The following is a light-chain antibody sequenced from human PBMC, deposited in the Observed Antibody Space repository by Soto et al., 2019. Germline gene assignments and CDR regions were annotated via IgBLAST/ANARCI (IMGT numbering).Light chain of an antibody. Sequence: DIQMTQSPSTLSASVGDRVTITCRASQSISSWLAWYQQKPGKATKLLIYKASSLESGVPSRFSGSGSGTEFTLTISSLQPDDFATYYGQQYNCYSPYTFRQGTKLEIK. CDR1: QSISSW. CDR2: KAS. J-gene: IGKJ2*01. V-gene: IGKV1-5*03. CDR3: QQYNCYSPYT.